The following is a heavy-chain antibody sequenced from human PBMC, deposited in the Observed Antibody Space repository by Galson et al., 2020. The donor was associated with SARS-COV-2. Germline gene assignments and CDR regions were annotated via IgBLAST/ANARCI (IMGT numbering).Heavy chain of an antibody. D-gene: IGHD3-3*01. CDR2: ISSDGNNK. V-gene: IGHV3-30*03. Sequence: GGSLRLSCVASGFIFSNFAIHWVRRAPGKGLEWVAAISSDGNNKYYGYSVEGRFTISRETSKDTVYLDMNSLRDDDTAVYYCARGLEFYYDFWSGQSRGGWIDSWGQGTLVFVSS. J-gene: IGHJ5*01. CDR3: ARGLEFYYDFWSGQSRGGWIDS. CDR1: GFIFSNFA.